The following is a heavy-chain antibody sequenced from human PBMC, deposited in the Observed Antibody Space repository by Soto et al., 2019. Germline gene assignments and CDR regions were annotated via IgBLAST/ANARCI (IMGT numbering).Heavy chain of an antibody. CDR1: GGSITGGTYY. J-gene: IGHJ5*02. V-gene: IGHV4-61*01. CDR2: IYYSGST. CDR3: ARGGLYSGSYREGKSFDP. D-gene: IGHD1-26*01. Sequence: PSETLSLTCTVSGGSITGGTYYWNWIRQHPGKGLEWIGYIYYSGSTNYNPSLKSRVTVSVDTSKNQFSLKLSPVTAADTAVYYCARGGLYSGSYREGKSFDPWGQGTLVTVSS.